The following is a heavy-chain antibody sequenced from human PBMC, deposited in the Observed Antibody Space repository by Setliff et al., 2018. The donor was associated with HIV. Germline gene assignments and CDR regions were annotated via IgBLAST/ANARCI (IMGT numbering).Heavy chain of an antibody. CDR2: LSGTSSTI. J-gene: IGHJ4*02. D-gene: IGHD3-22*01. Sequence: GGSLRLSCAASGFTFSDHYMSWIRQAPGKGLEWVSSLSGTSSTIYLADSVKGRFTISRDNAQNSLYLHMNSLRAEDTAMYYCARDLFPYYHDSRPYYPPAYWGQGTLVTVSS. CDR3: ARDLFPYYHDSRPYYPPAY. CDR1: GFTFSDHY. V-gene: IGHV3-11*01.